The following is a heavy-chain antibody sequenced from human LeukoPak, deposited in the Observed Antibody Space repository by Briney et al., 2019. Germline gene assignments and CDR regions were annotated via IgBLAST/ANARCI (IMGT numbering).Heavy chain of an antibody. D-gene: IGHD2-2*01. CDR2: IISDGSST. CDR3: ARARRYCSSTSCPYYFDY. V-gene: IGHV3-74*01. J-gene: IGHJ4*02. CDR1: GFTFSSYW. Sequence: GGSLRLSCAASGFTFSSYWMTWVRQAPGKGLVWVSRIISDGSSTSYADSVKCRFTISRDNAKNTLYLQMNSLRAEDTAVYYCARARRYCSSTSCPYYFDYWGQGTLVTVSS.